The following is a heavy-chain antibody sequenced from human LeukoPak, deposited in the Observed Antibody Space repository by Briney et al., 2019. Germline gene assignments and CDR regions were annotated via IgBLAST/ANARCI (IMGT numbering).Heavy chain of an antibody. D-gene: IGHD4-17*01. Sequence: GGSLRLSCAASGFTFSSYGMHWVRQAPGKGLEWVAVIPYDGSNKYYADSVKGRFTISRDNSKNTLYLQMNSLRAEDTAVYYCAKSTTVTVVLDYWGQGTLVTVSS. CDR1: GFTFSSYG. V-gene: IGHV3-30*18. CDR2: IPYDGSNK. CDR3: AKSTTVTVVLDY. J-gene: IGHJ4*02.